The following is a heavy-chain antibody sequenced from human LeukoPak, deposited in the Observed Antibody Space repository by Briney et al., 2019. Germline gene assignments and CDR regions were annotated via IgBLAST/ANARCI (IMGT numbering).Heavy chain of an antibody. CDR1: GGSISSSSYY. V-gene: IGHV4-39*07. J-gene: IGHJ4*03. Sequence: SETLSLTCTVSGGSISSSSYYWGWIRQPPGKGLEWIGSIYYSGSTYYNPSLKSRVTISVDTSKNQFSLKLSSVTAADTAAYYCARGASGSYCAYWGQGTLVTVSS. CDR2: IYYSGST. CDR3: ARGASGSYCAY. D-gene: IGHD1-26*01.